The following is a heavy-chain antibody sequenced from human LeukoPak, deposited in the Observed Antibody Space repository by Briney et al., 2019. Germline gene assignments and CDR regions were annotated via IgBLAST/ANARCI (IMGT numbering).Heavy chain of an antibody. J-gene: IGHJ4*02. CDR3: ARGGYGWYDD. CDR2: VSHSGST. D-gene: IGHD6-19*01. V-gene: IGHV4-30-2*01. CDR1: GGSISSGDYS. Sequence: SETLSLTCAVSGGSISSGDYSWSWIRPPPGEGLEWIGYVSHSGSTYYNPSLKSRVTISVDRSKNQFSLNLSSVTAADTAVYYCARGGYGWYDDWGQGTLVTISS.